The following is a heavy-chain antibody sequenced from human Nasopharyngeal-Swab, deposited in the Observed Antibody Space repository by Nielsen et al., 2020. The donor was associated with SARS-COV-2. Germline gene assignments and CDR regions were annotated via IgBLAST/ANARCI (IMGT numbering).Heavy chain of an antibody. J-gene: IGHJ4*02. V-gene: IGHV3-23*01. CDR2: ISGSGGST. CDR1: GFTFSSYA. D-gene: IGHD2-2*01. CDR3: AKSAGIVVPAAILGTIDY. Sequence: GGSLRLSCAASGFTFSSYAMSWVRQAPGKGLEWVSAISGSGGSTYYADSVKGRFTISRDNSKNTLYLQMNSLRAEDTAVYYCAKSAGIVVPAAILGTIDYWGQGALVTVSS.